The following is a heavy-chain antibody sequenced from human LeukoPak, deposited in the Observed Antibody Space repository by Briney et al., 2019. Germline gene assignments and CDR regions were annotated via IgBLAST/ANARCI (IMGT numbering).Heavy chain of an antibody. CDR3: AGSEWLPRSYFDY. D-gene: IGHD3-3*01. CDR1: GYTFTSYY. V-gene: IGHV1-2*02. Sequence: ASVKVSCKASGYTFTSYYLHWMRQAPGQGLEWMGWINPNSGGTNYAQKFQGRVTMTRDTSISTAYMELSRLRSDDTAVYYCAGSEWLPRSYFDYWGQGTLVTVSS. CDR2: INPNSGGT. J-gene: IGHJ4*02.